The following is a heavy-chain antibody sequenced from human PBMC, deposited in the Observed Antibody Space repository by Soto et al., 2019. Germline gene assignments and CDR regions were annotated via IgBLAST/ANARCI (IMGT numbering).Heavy chain of an antibody. Sequence: EVQLLESGGGLVQPGGSLRLSCAASGFTFSIYSLSWVRQAPGKGLEWVSAVNGYNPHYADSVKGRFTISRANDRSTPYLQMRSLRVEDTAIYYCANVGPRLGTGWSEYFDHWGQGTLVTVS. J-gene: IGHJ4*02. D-gene: IGHD6-19*01. V-gene: IGHV3-23*01. CDR1: GFTFSIYS. CDR2: VNGYNP. CDR3: ANVGPRLGTGWSEYFDH.